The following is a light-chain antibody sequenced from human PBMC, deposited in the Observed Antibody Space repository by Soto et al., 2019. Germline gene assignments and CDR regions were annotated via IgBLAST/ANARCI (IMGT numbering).Light chain of an antibody. J-gene: IGKJ1*01. V-gene: IGKV3-20*01. CDR1: QSVSID. CDR2: GAF. Sequence: EIVMTQSPATLSVSRGERATLSCRASQSVSIDLAWYQQTPGQAPRLLIYGAFNRAAGIPARFSGSGSGTDFTLTITRLEPEDFAVYYCHQYGISPPRTFGQGTKVDIK. CDR3: HQYGISPPRT.